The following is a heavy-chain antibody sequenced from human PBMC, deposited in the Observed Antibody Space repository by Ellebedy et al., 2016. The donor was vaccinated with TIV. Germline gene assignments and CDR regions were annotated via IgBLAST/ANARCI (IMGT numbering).Heavy chain of an antibody. V-gene: IGHV2-70*11. D-gene: IGHD1-7*01. J-gene: IGHJ4*02. CDR3: ARSSITGTTSGFDY. CDR2: IDWEVDK. Sequence: SGPTLVKPTQTLTLTCTFSGFSLSTSGMCVSWIRQPPGKALEWLARIDWEVDKYYSTFLKTRLTISKDTSKNQVVLTLTNMDPVDTATFYCARSSITGTTSGFDYWGQGTLVTVSS. CDR1: GFSLSTSGMC.